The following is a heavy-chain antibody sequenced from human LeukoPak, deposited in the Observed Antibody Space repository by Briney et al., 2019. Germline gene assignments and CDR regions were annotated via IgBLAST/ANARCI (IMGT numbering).Heavy chain of an antibody. CDR2: ISSSSRAI. CDR3: ARDRYHAGDY. Sequence: GGPLRLSCAASGFTFSSYSMNWVRQAPGKGLEWVSYISSSSRAIFYADSVKDQFTISRDNAKNSLYLQMNSLRAEDTAVYYCARDRYHAGDYWGQGTLVTVSS. J-gene: IGHJ4*02. V-gene: IGHV3-48*01. CDR1: GFTFSSYS. D-gene: IGHD1-14*01.